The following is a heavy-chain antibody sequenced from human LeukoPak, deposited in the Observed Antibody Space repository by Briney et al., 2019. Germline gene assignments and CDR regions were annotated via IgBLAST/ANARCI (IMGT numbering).Heavy chain of an antibody. CDR3: ASFETRGTGDFDY. CDR2: ISSDSRYI. V-gene: IGHV3-21*01. D-gene: IGHD3/OR15-3a*01. Sequence: PGGSLRLSCATSGFTFNSHSMNWVRQAPDKGLEWVSSISSDSRYIFYRDSVRGRFTISRDNAENSVYLQMNSLRAEDTAVYYCASFETRGTGDFDYWGQGTLVSVSS. J-gene: IGHJ4*02. CDR1: GFTFNSHS.